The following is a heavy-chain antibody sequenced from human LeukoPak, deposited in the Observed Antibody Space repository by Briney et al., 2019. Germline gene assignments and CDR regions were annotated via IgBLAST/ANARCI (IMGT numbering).Heavy chain of an antibody. CDR1: GGSISSYY. J-gene: IGHJ2*01. CDR2: IYYSGST. V-gene: IGHV4-59*01. CDR3: ARDNSPYGDYRYFDL. D-gene: IGHD4-17*01. Sequence: SETLSLTCTVSGGSISSYYWSWIRQPPGKGLEWIGYIYYSGSTNYNPSLKSRVTISVDTSKNQFSLKLSSVTAADTAVYYCARDNSPYGDYRYFDLWGRGTLVTVSS.